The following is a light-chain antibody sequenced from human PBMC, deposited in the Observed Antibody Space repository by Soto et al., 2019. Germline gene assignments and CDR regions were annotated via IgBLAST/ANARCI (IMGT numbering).Light chain of an antibody. V-gene: IGKV3-20*01. Sequence: EIVLTQSPGTLSLSPGERATLSCRASQSVSSSYLAWYQQKPGQAPRLLIYGASSRATGITDRCSGSGSGTDFTLTISRLEPEDVAVYYCQQYGSSPPEVTFGQGTRLEIK. CDR1: QSVSSSY. J-gene: IGKJ5*01. CDR2: GAS. CDR3: QQYGSSPPEVT.